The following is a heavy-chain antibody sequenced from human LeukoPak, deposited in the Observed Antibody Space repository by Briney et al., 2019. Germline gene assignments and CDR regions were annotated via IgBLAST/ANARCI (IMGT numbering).Heavy chain of an antibody. CDR2: INPSGGST. Sequence: GASVKVSCKASGYTFTSYYMHWVRQAPGQGLEWMGIINPSGGSTSYAQKFQGRVTMTRDTSTSTVYMELSSLRSEDTAVYYCARVPGYDFWSGYSSPHYGMDVWGQGTTVTVSS. D-gene: IGHD3-3*01. CDR3: ARVPGYDFWSGYSSPHYGMDV. V-gene: IGHV1-46*01. J-gene: IGHJ6*02. CDR1: GYTFTSYY.